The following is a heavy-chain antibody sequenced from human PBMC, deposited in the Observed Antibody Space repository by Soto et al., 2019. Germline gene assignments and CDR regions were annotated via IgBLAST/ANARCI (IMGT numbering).Heavy chain of an antibody. D-gene: IGHD3-22*01. CDR3: ARDYDSSGYPRYYFDY. J-gene: IGHJ4*02. CDR2: IWYDGSNK. Sequence: QVQLVESGGGVVQPGRSLRLSCAAGTFTFSSYGIQWVRQAPGKGLEWVAVIWYDGSNKYYADSVKGRFTISRDNSKNTLYLQMNSLRAEDTALYYCARDYDSSGYPRYYFDYWGQGTLVTVSS. V-gene: IGHV3-33*01. CDR1: TFTFSSYG.